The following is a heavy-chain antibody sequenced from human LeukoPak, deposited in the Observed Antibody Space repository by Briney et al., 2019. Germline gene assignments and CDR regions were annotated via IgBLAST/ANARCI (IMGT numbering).Heavy chain of an antibody. CDR1: GGSISSGSYY. J-gene: IGHJ6*03. CDR2: IYTSGST. V-gene: IGHV4-61*02. D-gene: IGHD3-3*01. CDR3: ASTKRITIFGVPTHYYYYYMDV. Sequence: SSETLSLTCTVSGGSISSGSYYWSWIRQPAGKGLEWIGRIYTSGSTNYNPSLKSRITISVDTSKNQFSLKLSSVTAADTAVYYCASTKRITIFGVPTHYYYYYMDVWGKGTTVTVSS.